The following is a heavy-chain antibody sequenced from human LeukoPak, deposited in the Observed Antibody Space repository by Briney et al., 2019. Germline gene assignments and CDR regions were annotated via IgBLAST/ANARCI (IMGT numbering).Heavy chain of an antibody. J-gene: IGHJ3*02. CDR1: GGSISSSNW. CDR2: IYHSGST. V-gene: IGHV4-4*02. D-gene: IGHD2/OR15-2a*01. Sequence: SETLSLTCTVSGGSISSSNWWSWVRQPPGKGLEWIGEIYHSGSTNYNPSLKSRVTISVDKSKNQFSLKLSSVTAADTAVYYCARRANSRPNAFDIWGQGTMVTVSS. CDR3: ARRANSRPNAFDI.